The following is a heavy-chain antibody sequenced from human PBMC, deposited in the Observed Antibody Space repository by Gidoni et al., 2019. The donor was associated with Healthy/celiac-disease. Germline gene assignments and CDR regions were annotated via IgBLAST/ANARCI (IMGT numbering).Heavy chain of an antibody. CDR3: ARGVGGSYRGAFDI. Sequence: PGQGLEWMGGIIPIFGTANYAQKFQGRVTIPADESTSTAYMELRSLRSEDTAVYYCARGVGGSYRGAFDIWGQGTMVTVSS. CDR2: IIPIFGTA. J-gene: IGHJ3*02. D-gene: IGHD1-26*01. V-gene: IGHV1-69*01.